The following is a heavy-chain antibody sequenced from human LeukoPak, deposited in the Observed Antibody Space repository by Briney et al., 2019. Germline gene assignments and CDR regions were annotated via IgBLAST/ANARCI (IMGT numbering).Heavy chain of an antibody. J-gene: IGHJ4*02. Sequence: GGSLRLPFAASGFTLSSYWMSWVRPAPGKGPEWVGRMKSKTDGGTIDYAAPVKGRFTISRDDSKNMLYLQMSSLEIEDTAVYYCARMGFAGYWGQGSLVIVSS. V-gene: IGHV3-15*01. D-gene: IGHD3-10*01. CDR3: ARMGFAGY. CDR2: MKSKTDGGTI. CDR1: GFTLSSYW.